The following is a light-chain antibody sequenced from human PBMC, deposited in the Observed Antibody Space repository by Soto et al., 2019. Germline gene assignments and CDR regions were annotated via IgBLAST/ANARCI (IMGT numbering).Light chain of an antibody. J-gene: IGKJ4*01. CDR3: QQRSNWPLT. Sequence: EVVLTQSPATLSLSPGEGATLSCRASQSVSRYLAWYQQRPGQAPRLLIYDASTRATGIPAKFSGSGSGTDFTLTISSLEPEDFAVYYCQQRSNWPLTFGGGTKVAIK. CDR2: DAS. CDR1: QSVSRY. V-gene: IGKV3-11*01.